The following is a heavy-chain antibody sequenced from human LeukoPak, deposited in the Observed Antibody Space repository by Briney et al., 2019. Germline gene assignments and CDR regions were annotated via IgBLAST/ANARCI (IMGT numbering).Heavy chain of an antibody. CDR3: TSWGDTTAEYFQR. CDR1: GFTFSSYS. CDR2: IHSSGRTI. D-gene: IGHD2-21*02. Sequence: GGSLRLSCAASGFTFSSYSMDWVRQAPGKELEWVSYIHSSGRTIYYADSVKGRFTISRDNAKNSLYLQMNSLRVEDTAVYYCTSWGDTTAEYFQRWGQGTLVTVSS. J-gene: IGHJ1*01. V-gene: IGHV3-48*01.